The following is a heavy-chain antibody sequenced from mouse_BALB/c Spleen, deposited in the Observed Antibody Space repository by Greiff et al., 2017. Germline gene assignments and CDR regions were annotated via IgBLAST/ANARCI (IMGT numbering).Heavy chain of an antibody. CDR1: GYAFTNYL. V-gene: IGHV1-54*01. Sequence: QVQLQQSGAELVRPGTSVKVSCKASGYAFTNYLIEWVKQRPGQGLEWIGVINPGSGGTNYNEKFKGKATLTADKSSSTAYMQLSSLTSDDSAVYDCARALRDYYGGSYDAMDYWGQGTSVTVSS. J-gene: IGHJ4*01. D-gene: IGHD1-1*01. CDR2: INPGSGGT. CDR3: ARALRDYYGGSYDAMDY.